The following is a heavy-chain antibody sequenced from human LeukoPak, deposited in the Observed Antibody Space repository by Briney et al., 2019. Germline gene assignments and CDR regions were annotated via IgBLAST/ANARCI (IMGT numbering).Heavy chain of an antibody. V-gene: IGHV3-30-3*01. CDR1: GFTFSSYA. J-gene: IGHJ4*02. CDR2: ISYDGSNK. Sequence: GGSLRLSCAASGFTFSSYAMHWVRQAPGKGLEWVAVISYDGSNKYYADSVKGRFTISRDNSKNTLYLQMNSLRAEDTAVYYCARGDTVASSDYWGQGTLVTVSS. D-gene: IGHD5-12*01. CDR3: ARGDTVASSDY.